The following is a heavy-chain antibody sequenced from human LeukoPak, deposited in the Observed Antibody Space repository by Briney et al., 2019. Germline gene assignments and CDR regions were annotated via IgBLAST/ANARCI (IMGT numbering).Heavy chain of an antibody. V-gene: IGHV3-7*01. CDR1: GFTFSTYW. D-gene: IGHD1-1*01. CDR3: ARDGTGGWNGDY. J-gene: IGHJ4*02. Sequence: GGSLRLSCAASGFTFSTYWMTWVRQAPGQGLEWVANIKEDGSDKNYADSVKGRFTISRDNAKTSLYLEMNSLRAEDTAVYYCARDGTGGWNGDYWGQGTLVTVSS. CDR2: IKEDGSDK.